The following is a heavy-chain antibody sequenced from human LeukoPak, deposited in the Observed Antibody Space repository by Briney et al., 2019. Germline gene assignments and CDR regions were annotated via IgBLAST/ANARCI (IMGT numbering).Heavy chain of an antibody. CDR3: ARDLRSNYYYYYYMDV. D-gene: IGHD4-11*01. CDR1: GFTFSDYY. J-gene: IGHJ6*03. V-gene: IGHV3-11*01. Sequence: PGGSLRLSCAVSGFTFSDYYMRWIRQAPGKGLEWVSYISSSGSTIYYADSVKGRFTISRDNAKNSLYLQMNSLRAEDTAVYYCARDLRSNYYYYYYMDVWGKGTTVTVSS. CDR2: ISSSGSTI.